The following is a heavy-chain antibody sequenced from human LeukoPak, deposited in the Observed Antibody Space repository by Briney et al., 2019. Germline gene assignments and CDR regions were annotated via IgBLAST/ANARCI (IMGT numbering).Heavy chain of an antibody. CDR2: IIPIFGTA. V-gene: IGHV1-69*13. CDR1: GGTFSSYA. Sequence: SVKVSCKASGGTFSSYAISWVRQAPGQGLEWMGGIIPIFGTANYAQKFQGRVTITADESTSTAYMELSSLRSEDTAVYYCARKELGYCSSTSCYTRDYYYYYMDVWGKGTTVTVSS. CDR3: ARKELGYCSSTSCYTRDYYYYYMDV. J-gene: IGHJ6*03. D-gene: IGHD2-2*02.